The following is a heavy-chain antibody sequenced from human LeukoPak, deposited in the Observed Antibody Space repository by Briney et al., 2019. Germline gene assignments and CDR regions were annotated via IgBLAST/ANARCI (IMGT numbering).Heavy chain of an antibody. Sequence: SVKVSCKASGGTFSSYTISWVRQAPGQGLESMGRIIPILGIANYAQKFQGRVTITADKSTSTAYMELSSLRSEDTAVYYCARDPSDSSSWIKGYFQHWGQGTLVTVSS. CDR2: IIPILGIA. D-gene: IGHD6-13*01. CDR1: GGTFSSYT. V-gene: IGHV1-69*04. J-gene: IGHJ1*01. CDR3: ARDPSDSSSWIKGYFQH.